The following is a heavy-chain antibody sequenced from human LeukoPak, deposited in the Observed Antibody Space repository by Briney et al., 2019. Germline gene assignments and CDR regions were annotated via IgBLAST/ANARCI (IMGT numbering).Heavy chain of an antibody. CDR1: GYSISSDYC. Sequence: SETLSLTCTVSGYSISSDYCWGWIRQPPGKGLEWIGSVCHTGATYYNPSLKSRLTISVDTSKNQFSLKLSSVTAADTAVYYCARVYYSNSYDYWYFDLWGRGTLVTVSS. V-gene: IGHV4-38-2*02. CDR2: VCHTGAT. J-gene: IGHJ2*01. CDR3: ARVYYSNSYDYWYFDL. D-gene: IGHD6-13*01.